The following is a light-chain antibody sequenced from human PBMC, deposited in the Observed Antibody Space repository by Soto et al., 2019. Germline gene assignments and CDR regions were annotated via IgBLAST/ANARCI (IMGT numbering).Light chain of an antibody. CDR2: SAS. CDR3: RQYNHWLKWR. V-gene: IGKV3-15*01. CDR1: QSVSSK. J-gene: IGKJ1*01. Sequence: EIVMTQSPATLSLSPGQRATLSCGASQSVSSKLAWYQQRPGQAPRLLIYSASTRATGIPARFSGSGSGTEFTLTISSLQSEDFAVYYCRQYNHWLKWRCGKGTKVDI.